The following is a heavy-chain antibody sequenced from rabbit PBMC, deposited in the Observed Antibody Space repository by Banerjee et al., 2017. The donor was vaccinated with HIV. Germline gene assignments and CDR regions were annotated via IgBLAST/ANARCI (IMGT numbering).Heavy chain of an antibody. V-gene: IGHV1S40*01. CDR1: GIDFSSYYY. CDR2: IYTSSGST. Sequence: QSLEESGGDLVKPGASLTLTCKASGIDFSSYYYMCWVRQAPGKGLEWIACIYTSSGSTYYASWAKGRFTISKTSSTTVTLQITSLTAADTATYFCARAGASDAAYDLWGPGTLVTVS. J-gene: IGHJ6*01. CDR3: ARAGASDAAYDL. D-gene: IGHD6-1*01.